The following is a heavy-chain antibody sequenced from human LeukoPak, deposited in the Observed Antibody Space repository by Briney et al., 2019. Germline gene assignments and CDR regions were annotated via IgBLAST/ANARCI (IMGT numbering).Heavy chain of an antibody. J-gene: IGHJ6*02. Sequence: SETLSLTCTVSGGSINSYYWSWIRQSAEKGLEWIGLIYTSGRTNYNPSLKSRVTMSVDTSKNQFSLKLSFVTAADTAVYYCARRAANYYGMDVWGQGTTVTVSS. CDR1: GGSINSYY. CDR2: IYTSGRT. V-gene: IGHV4-4*07. D-gene: IGHD6-13*01. CDR3: ARRAANYYGMDV.